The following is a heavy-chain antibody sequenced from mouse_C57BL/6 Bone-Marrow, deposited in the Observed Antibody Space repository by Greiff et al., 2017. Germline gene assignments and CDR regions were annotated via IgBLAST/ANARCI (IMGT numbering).Heavy chain of an antibody. J-gene: IGHJ2*01. CDR3: ASERVTPDY. D-gene: IGHD2-2*01. CDR2: IYPGDGDT. Sequence: VQVVEPGAELVKPGASVKISCKASGYAFSSYWMHWVKQRPGKGLEWIGKIYPGDGDTNYNGKFKGKATLTADKSSSTAYMQLSSLTSEDSAVYICASERVTPDYWGQGTTLTVSS. CDR1: GYAFSSYW. V-gene: IGHV1-80*01.